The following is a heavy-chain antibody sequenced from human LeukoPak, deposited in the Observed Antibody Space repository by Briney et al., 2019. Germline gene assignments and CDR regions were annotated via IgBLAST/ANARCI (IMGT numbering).Heavy chain of an antibody. CDR3: ARGLRKWQLVLYYYYMDV. V-gene: IGHV4-34*01. Sequence: SETLSLTCAVYGGSFSGYCWSWIRQPPGKGLEWIGEINHSGSTNYNPSLKSRVTISVDTSKNQFSLKLSSVTAADTAVYYCARGLRKWQLVLYYYYMDVWGKGTTVTVSS. CDR2: INHSGST. J-gene: IGHJ6*03. CDR1: GGSFSGYC. D-gene: IGHD6-13*01.